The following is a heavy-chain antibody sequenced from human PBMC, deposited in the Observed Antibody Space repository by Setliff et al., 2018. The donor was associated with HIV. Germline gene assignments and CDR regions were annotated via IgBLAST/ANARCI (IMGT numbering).Heavy chain of an antibody. J-gene: IGHJ4*02. D-gene: IGHD3-10*01. CDR1: EDTFNSYT. V-gene: IGHV1-69*02. CDR3: ATSFGSGVAPFDN. Sequence: GASVKVSCKASEDTFNSYTIHWVRQTPGQGLEWMGSTIPVLSMSNFALKFQGRGSIFADKPTSTAYLGLNGLTSEDTAIYYCATSFGSGVAPFDNWGQGTLVTVSS. CDR2: TIPVLSMS.